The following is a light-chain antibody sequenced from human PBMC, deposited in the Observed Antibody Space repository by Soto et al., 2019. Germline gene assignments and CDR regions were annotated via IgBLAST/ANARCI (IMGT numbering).Light chain of an antibody. CDR1: SSDVGGYNY. Sequence: QSVLTQPASVSGSPGQSITISCTGTSSDVGGYNYVSWYQQHPGKAPKLMIYEVSNRPSGVSNRFSGSKSGNTASLTISGLQAEDEADYYCSSYTTDWTHVFGTGTKV. V-gene: IGLV2-14*01. CDR3: SSYTTDWTHV. CDR2: EVS. J-gene: IGLJ1*01.